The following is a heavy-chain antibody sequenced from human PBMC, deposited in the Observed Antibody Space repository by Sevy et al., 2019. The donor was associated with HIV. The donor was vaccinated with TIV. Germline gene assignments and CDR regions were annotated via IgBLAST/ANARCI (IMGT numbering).Heavy chain of an antibody. Sequence: ASVKVSCEAFGYTFTSYDINWVRQAPGQGLEWMGWMSPNTGATGFAQKFQGRVTLTTNKSITTAYMELSSLTYEDTAVYYCARGGNGDFWSYEYYYYGMDVWGQGTTVTVSS. CDR2: MSPNTGAT. CDR3: ARGGNGDFWSYEYYYYGMDV. V-gene: IGHV1-8*01. D-gene: IGHD3-3*01. J-gene: IGHJ6*02. CDR1: GYTFTSYD.